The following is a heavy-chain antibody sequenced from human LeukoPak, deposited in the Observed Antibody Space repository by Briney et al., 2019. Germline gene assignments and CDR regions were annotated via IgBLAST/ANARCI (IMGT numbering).Heavy chain of an antibody. V-gene: IGHV1-46*01. J-gene: IGHJ3*02. D-gene: IGHD3-16*02. Sequence: ASVKVSCKASGYTFTSYYMHWVRQAPGQGLEWMGIINPSGGSTSYAQKFQGRVTMTRDTSISTAYMELSRLRSDDTAVYYCARAGDYVWGSYRYGPLVAFDIWGQGTMVTVSS. CDR3: ARAGDYVWGSYRYGPLVAFDI. CDR2: INPSGGST. CDR1: GYTFTSYY.